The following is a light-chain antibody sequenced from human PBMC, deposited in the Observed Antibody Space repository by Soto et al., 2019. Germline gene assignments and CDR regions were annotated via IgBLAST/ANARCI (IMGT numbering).Light chain of an antibody. CDR1: QTISSW. J-gene: IGKJ1*01. Sequence: DIQMTQSPSTLSVSVGDRVTITCRASQTISSWLAWYQQKPGKAPKLLIYKASTLKSGVPSRFSGSGSGTEFTLTIRSLQPDDFATYYCQHNNSYAEAFGQGTKLELK. CDR3: QHNNSYAEA. V-gene: IGKV1-5*03. CDR2: KAS.